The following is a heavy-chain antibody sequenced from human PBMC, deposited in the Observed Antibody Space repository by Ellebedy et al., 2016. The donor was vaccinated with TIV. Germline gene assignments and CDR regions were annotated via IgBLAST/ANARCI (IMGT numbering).Heavy chain of an antibody. Sequence: PGGSLRLSCAAAGFTFSSYWMHWVRQAPGKGLVWVSRINSDGSSTSYADSVKGRFTISRDNSKNTLYLQMNSLRAEDTAVYYCARLPGEMKYYYGLDVWGPGTTVTVSS. V-gene: IGHV3-74*01. CDR3: ARLPGEMKYYYGLDV. J-gene: IGHJ6*02. CDR1: GFTFSSYW. D-gene: IGHD3-10*01. CDR2: INSDGSST.